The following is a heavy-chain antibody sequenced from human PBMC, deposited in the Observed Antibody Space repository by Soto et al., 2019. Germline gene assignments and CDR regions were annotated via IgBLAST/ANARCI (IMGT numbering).Heavy chain of an antibody. CDR2: MNYRGIT. Sequence: QVELQESGPGLLKPSQTLSLTCTVSGGSIRSDGYYWSWIRQRPGKGLEWIGYMNYRGITYYNPSLKSRLTIAEDTSKKPLSLNLTSVTAAETAVYYCARDGPSGGDAFDTWGQGTMVGVSS. V-gene: IGHV4-31*03. J-gene: IGHJ3*02. D-gene: IGHD3-10*01. CDR1: GGSIRSDGYY. CDR3: ARDGPSGGDAFDT.